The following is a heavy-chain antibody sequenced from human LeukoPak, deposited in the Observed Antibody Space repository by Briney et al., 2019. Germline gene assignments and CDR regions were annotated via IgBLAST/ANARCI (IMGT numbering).Heavy chain of an antibody. V-gene: IGHV3-30*04. CDR2: ISYDGSNK. CDR3: ARGHCSGGSCYEGNYYYYYYMDV. CDR1: GFTFSGSA. Sequence: PGGSLRLSCAASGFTFSGSAMHWVRQAPGKGLEWVAVISYDGSNKYYADSVKGRFTISRDNSKNTLYLQMNSLRAEDTAVYYCARGHCSGGSCYEGNYYYYYYMDVWGKGTTVTVSS. J-gene: IGHJ6*03. D-gene: IGHD2-15*01.